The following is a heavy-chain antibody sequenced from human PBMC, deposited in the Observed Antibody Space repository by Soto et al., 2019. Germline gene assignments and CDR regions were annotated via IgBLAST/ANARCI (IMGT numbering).Heavy chain of an antibody. CDR2: INHSGST. CDR3: ARTRRGVNYNYYYYMDV. V-gene: IGHV4-34*01. Sequence: SETLSLTCAVYGGSFSGYYWSWIRQPPGKGLEWIGEINHSGSTNYNPSLKSRVTISVDTSKNQFSLKLSSVTAADTAVYYCARTRRGVNYNYYYYMDVWGKGTTVTVSS. CDR1: GGSFSGYY. J-gene: IGHJ6*03. D-gene: IGHD3-10*01.